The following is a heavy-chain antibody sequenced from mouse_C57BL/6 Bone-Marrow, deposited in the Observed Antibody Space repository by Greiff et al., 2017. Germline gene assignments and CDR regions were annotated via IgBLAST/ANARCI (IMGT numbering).Heavy chain of an antibody. CDR1: GYTFTSYG. Sequence: QVQLKQSGAELARPGASVKLSCKASGYTFTSYGISWVKQRTGQGLEWIGEIYPRSGNTYYNEKFKGKATLTADKSSSTAYMELRSLTSEDSAVYFCARPLRSGFAYWGQGTLVTVSA. V-gene: IGHV1-81*01. J-gene: IGHJ3*01. D-gene: IGHD1-1*01. CDR3: ARPLRSGFAY. CDR2: IYPRSGNT.